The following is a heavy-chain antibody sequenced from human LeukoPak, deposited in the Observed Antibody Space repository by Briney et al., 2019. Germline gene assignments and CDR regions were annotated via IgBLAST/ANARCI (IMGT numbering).Heavy chain of an antibody. CDR3: AKGSGSGWYGWFAP. CDR2: IDASGGST. CDR1: GFTFSSYA. D-gene: IGHD6-19*01. J-gene: IGHJ5*02. V-gene: IGHV3-23*01. Sequence: GGSLRLSCAASGFTFSSYAMSWVRQVPGKGLEWVSSIDASGGSTYYADSVKGRFTISRDNSKNTFYLQMNSLRADDTAVYYCAKGSGSGWYGWFAPWGQGTLVTVSS.